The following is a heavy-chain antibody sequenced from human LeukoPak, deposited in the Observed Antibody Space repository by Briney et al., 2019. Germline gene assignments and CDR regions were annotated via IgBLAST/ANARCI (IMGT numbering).Heavy chain of an antibody. D-gene: IGHD2-8*01. Sequence: GGSLRLSCAASGFTSSTYALSWVRQAPGKGLEWVSGISASGGDTYYADSVKGRFTISRDNSKNTLSLQMNSLRVEDTATYYCAKDVRRCNGGCTWGQGTLVTVSS. CDR2: ISASGGDT. CDR1: GFTSSTYA. CDR3: AKDVRRCNGGCT. J-gene: IGHJ5*02. V-gene: IGHV3-23*01.